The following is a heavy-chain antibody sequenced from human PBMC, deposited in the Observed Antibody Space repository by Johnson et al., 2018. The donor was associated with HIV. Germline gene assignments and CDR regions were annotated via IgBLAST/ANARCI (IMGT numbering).Heavy chain of an antibody. Sequence: VQLVESGGGVVQPGRSLRLSCAASGFTFSSYAMSWVRQAPGKGLAWVSAISGSGGSTYYADSVKGRFTISRDNYKEPLYLQMNSLRAEDTAVYYCSRDGVYPLLSVAFDIWGQGTMVTVSS. J-gene: IGHJ3*02. CDR3: SRDGVYPLLSVAFDI. D-gene: IGHD2-2*01. CDR2: ISGSGGST. CDR1: GFTFSSYA. V-gene: IGHV3-23*04.